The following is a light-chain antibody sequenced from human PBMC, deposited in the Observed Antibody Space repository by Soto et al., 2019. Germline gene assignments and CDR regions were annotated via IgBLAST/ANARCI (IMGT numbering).Light chain of an antibody. V-gene: IGLV1-44*01. J-gene: IGLJ3*02. CDR1: SSNIGSNT. Sequence: QSVLTQSPSASGTPGQMVTISCSGSSSNIGSNTVSWYQQLPGAAPKFLLSTNTQRPSGVPDRFSGSKSGTSASLAISGLQSEDEADYYCATWDHNLNARVFGGGTKLTVL. CDR2: TNT. CDR3: ATWDHNLNARV.